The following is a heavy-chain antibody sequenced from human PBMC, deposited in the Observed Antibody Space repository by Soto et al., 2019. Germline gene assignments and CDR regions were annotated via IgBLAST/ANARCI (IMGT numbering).Heavy chain of an antibody. J-gene: IGHJ3*02. Sequence: QVQLQESGPGLVKPSQTLSLTCTVSGGSISSGGYYWSWISQHPGKGLEWIGYIYYRGSTYYNPSLNIRVTISVDTSKNQFCLKGSSVTAADTAVYYCARVVSGSYYDAFDIWSRVRIVTVSS. CDR1: GGSISSGGYY. V-gene: IGHV4-31*03. CDR2: IYYRGST. D-gene: IGHD1-26*01. CDR3: ARVVSGSYYDAFDI.